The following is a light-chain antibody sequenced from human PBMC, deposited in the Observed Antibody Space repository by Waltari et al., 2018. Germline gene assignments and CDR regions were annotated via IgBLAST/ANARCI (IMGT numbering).Light chain of an antibody. CDR1: ALPKQY. CDR2: KDN. Sequence: SYELTQPPSVSVSPGQTAKITCSGDALPKQYVYWFQQNAGQAPVMVIYKDNKRPSGIPERFSGSSSGTTVTLTISGVQAEDEADYFCQSVDTNGPVFGGGTKVTVL. CDR3: QSVDTNGPV. J-gene: IGLJ2*01. V-gene: IGLV3-25*03.